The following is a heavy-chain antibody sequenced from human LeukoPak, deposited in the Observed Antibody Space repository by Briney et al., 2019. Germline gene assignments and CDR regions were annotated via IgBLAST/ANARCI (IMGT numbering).Heavy chain of an antibody. V-gene: IGHV3-7*03. Sequence: PGGSLRLSCAASEFILSDYWVSWVRQAPGKGREWVANIKQGGREEKYVGSVDGRFAISRDDAKSTLYLQMDSLSGDDPAVYYCARDNGGWFDSWGRGTLVTVSS. CDR3: ARDNGGWFDS. D-gene: IGHD3-10*01. J-gene: IGHJ5*01. CDR2: IKQGGREE. CDR1: EFILSDYW.